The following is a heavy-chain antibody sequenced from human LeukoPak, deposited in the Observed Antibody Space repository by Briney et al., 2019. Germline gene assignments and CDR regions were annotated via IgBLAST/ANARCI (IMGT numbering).Heavy chain of an antibody. CDR3: ARARGSGSYFYFDY. V-gene: IGHV4-34*01. J-gene: IGHJ4*02. D-gene: IGHD3-10*01. CDR1: GGSFSRYY. CDR2: INHSGST. Sequence: SETLSLTCAVYGGSFSRYYWSWIRQPPGKGLEWIGEINHSGSTNYNPSLKSRVTISVDTSKNQFSLKLSSVTAADTAVYYCARARGSGSYFYFDYWGQGTLVTVSS.